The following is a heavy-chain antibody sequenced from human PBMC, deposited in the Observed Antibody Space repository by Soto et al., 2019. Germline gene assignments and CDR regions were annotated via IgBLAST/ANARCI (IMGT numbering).Heavy chain of an antibody. J-gene: IGHJ4*02. V-gene: IGHV4-30-2*01. CDR1: GGSISSGGYS. Sequence: SETLSLTCAVSGGSISSGGYSWSWIRQPPGKGLEWIGYIYHSGSTYYNPSLKSRVTVSVDRSKNQFSLKLSSVTAADTAVYYCARARGYSYGYVDYWGQGTLVTVSS. D-gene: IGHD5-18*01. CDR2: IYHSGST. CDR3: ARARGYSYGYVDY.